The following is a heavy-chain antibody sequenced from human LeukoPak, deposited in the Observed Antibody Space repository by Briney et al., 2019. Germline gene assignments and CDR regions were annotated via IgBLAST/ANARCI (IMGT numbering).Heavy chain of an antibody. V-gene: IGHV1-2*02. J-gene: IGHJ4*02. CDR2: INPNSGGT. CDR1: GYTFTGYY. D-gene: IGHD6-19*01. CDR3: ASTFSSGWDDFDY. Sequence: GASVKVSCKASGYTFTGYYMHWVRQAPGQGLEWMGWINPNSGGTNYAQKFQGGVTMTSDTSISTAYMELSSLRSEDTAVYYCASTFSSGWDDFDYWGQGTLVTVSS.